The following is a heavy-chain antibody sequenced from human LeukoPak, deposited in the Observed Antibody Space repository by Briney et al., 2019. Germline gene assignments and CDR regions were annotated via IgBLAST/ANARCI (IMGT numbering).Heavy chain of an antibody. CDR1: GYTFNSYY. V-gene: IGHV1-46*02. CDR3: AIAYYDSSAYRHAVYFDY. Sequence: ASVKVSCKASGYTFNSYYMHWVRQAPGQGLEWMGIINPSVDSTRYAQKFQGRVTMTKDTSTNTVYMDLSSLSSDDTAVYYCAIAYYDSSAYRHAVYFDYWGQGTLVTVSS. D-gene: IGHD3-22*01. J-gene: IGHJ4*02. CDR2: INPSVDST.